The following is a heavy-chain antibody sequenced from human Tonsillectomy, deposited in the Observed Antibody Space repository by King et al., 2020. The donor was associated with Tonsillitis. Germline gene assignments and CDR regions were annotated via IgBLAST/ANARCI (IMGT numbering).Heavy chain of an antibody. V-gene: IGHV3-23*04. Sequence: VQLVESGGGLVQPGGSLRLSCAASVFTFSIYAMSWVRQAPGKGLEWVSAISGSEGSTDYADSVKGRFTISRDNSKNTLYLQMNSLRAEDTAVYYCATGCGGDCYAVWIYWGQGTLVTVSS. CDR2: ISGSEGST. D-gene: IGHD2-21*02. J-gene: IGHJ4*02. CDR3: ATGCGGDCYAVWIY. CDR1: VFTFSIYA.